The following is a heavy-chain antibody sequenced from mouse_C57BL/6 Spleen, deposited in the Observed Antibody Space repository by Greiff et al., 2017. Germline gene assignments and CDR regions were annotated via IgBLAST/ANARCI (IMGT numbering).Heavy chain of an antibody. V-gene: IGHV1-59*01. Sequence: QVQLQQPGAELVRPGTSVKLSCKASGYTFTSYWMHWVKQRPGQGLEWIGVIDPSDSYTNYNQKFKGKATLTVDTSSSTAYMQLSSLTAVDSAVSYCSRSGSNDDLAWFAYWGQGTLVTVSA. D-gene: IGHD2-12*01. CDR3: SRSGSNDDLAWFAY. J-gene: IGHJ3*01. CDR1: GYTFTSYW. CDR2: IDPSDSYT.